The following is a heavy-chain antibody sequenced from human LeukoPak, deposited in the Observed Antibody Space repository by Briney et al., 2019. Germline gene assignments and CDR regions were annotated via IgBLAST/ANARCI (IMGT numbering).Heavy chain of an antibody. Sequence: SQTLSLTCAISGDSVSSNSASWNWIRQSPSRGLEWLGRTYYRSKWNTDYAVSVKGRITINPDTSKNQFSLYLNSLTPEDTAVYYCARDPDSSYEWGPFDPWGQGTLATVSS. V-gene: IGHV6-1*01. CDR1: GDSVSSNSAS. J-gene: IGHJ5*02. CDR3: ARDPDSSYEWGPFDP. D-gene: IGHD1-26*01. CDR2: TYYRSKWNT.